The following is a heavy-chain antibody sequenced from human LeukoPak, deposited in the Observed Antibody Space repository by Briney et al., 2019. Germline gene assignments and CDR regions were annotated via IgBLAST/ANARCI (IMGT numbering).Heavy chain of an antibody. V-gene: IGHV3-73*01. CDR3: TRHARVTAMTNYYYYYMDV. J-gene: IGHJ6*03. CDR1: GFTFSGSA. CDR2: IRSKANSYAT. D-gene: IGHD2-21*02. Sequence: GGSLRLSCAASGFTFSGSAMHWVRQASGKGLEWVGRIRSKANSYATAYAASVKGRFTISRDDSKNTAYLQMNSLKTEDTAVYYCTRHARVTAMTNYYYYYMDVWGKGTTVTVSS.